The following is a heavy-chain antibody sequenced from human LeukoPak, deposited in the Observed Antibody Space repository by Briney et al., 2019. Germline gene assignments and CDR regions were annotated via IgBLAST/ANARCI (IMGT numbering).Heavy chain of an antibody. Sequence: TGGSLRLSCAASGFTFSSYWMSWVRQAPGKGLEWVANIKQDGSEKYYVDSVKGRFTISRDNAKNSLYLQMNSLRAEDTAVYYCARDSYGGWSKQFDYWGQGTLVTVSS. CDR2: IKQDGSEK. J-gene: IGHJ4*02. CDR1: GFTFSSYW. CDR3: ARDSYGGWSKQFDY. V-gene: IGHV3-7*01. D-gene: IGHD6-19*01.